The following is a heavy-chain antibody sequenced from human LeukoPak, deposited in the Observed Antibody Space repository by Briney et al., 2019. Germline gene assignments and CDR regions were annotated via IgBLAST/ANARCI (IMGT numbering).Heavy chain of an antibody. J-gene: IGHJ4*02. CDR3: ARERHDSSGYYLALVDY. D-gene: IGHD3-22*01. V-gene: IGHV1-69*04. CDR1: GGTFSSYA. Sequence: SVKVSCKASGGTFSSYAISWVRQAPGQGLEWMGRIIPILGIADYAQKFQGRVTITADKSTSTAYMELSSLRSEDTAVYYCARERHDSSGYYLALVDYWGQGTLVTVSS. CDR2: IIPILGIA.